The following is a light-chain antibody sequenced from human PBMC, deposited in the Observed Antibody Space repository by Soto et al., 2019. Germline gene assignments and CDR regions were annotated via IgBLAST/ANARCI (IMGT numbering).Light chain of an antibody. V-gene: IGKV3-11*01. CDR1: QSVSIY. J-gene: IGKJ4*01. CDR2: DAS. Sequence: EIVLTQSPATLSLSPGERATLSCRAIQSVSIYLAWYPPKPGQAPRVXIYDASHRATGIPAQFSGSGSETEFTLTISSLEPEDFAVDYCQQRIKWPLTFGGGTKVDIK. CDR3: QQRIKWPLT.